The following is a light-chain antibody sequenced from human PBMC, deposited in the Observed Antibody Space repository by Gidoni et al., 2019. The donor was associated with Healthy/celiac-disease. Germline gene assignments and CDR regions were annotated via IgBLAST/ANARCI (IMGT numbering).Light chain of an antibody. CDR2: GKN. V-gene: IGLV3-19*01. J-gene: IGLJ2*01. Sequence: SSELTQDPAVSVALGQTVRITCQGDSLRSYYASWYQQKPGQAPVLVIYGKNNRPSGIPDRFSGSSSGNTASLPITGAPAEDEADYYCHSRDSSGTHNVVFGGGTQLTVL. CDR3: HSRDSSGTHNVV. CDR1: SLRSYY.